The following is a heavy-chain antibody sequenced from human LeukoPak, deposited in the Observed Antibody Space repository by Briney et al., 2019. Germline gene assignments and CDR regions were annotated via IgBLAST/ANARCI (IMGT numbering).Heavy chain of an antibody. V-gene: IGHV4-34*01. CDR1: GGSFSVYY. J-gene: IGHJ5*02. CDR2: INHSGST. D-gene: IGHD2-2*01. CDR3: ARARVVPAAMYWFDP. Sequence: PSETLSLTCAVYGGSFSVYYWSWIRQPPGKGLEWIGVINHSGSTNYNPSLKSRVTISVDTSKNQFSLKLSSVTAADTAVYYCARARVVPAAMYWFDPWGQGTLVTVSS.